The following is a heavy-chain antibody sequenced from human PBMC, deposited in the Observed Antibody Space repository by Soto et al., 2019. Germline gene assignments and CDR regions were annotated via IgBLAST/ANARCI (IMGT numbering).Heavy chain of an antibody. J-gene: IGHJ6*02. Sequence: SETLSLTCTVSGGSISSYYWSWIRQPPGKGLEWIGYIYYSGSSKYNPSLKSRVTISVDKSNTQFSLKLSSVTAADTAVYYCARAYGSGSYGYYYYYGMDVWGQGTTVTVSS. CDR3: ARAYGSGSYGYYYYYGMDV. CDR1: GGSISSYY. CDR2: IYYSGSS. D-gene: IGHD3-10*01. V-gene: IGHV4-59*01.